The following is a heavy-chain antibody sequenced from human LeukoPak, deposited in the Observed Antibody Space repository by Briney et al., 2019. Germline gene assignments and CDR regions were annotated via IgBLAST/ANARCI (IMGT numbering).Heavy chain of an antibody. D-gene: IGHD5-24*01. CDR1: GYTFTSNY. CDR3: ARDNSVRDEAWWFNP. V-gene: IGHV1-46*01. J-gene: IGHJ5*02. CDR2: ISSSGGST. Sequence: RGASVKVSCKAFGYTFTSNYMHWVRQAPGQGPEWMGVISSSGGSTTYAQKFQGRVTLTRDMSTSTDYLELSSLRSEDTAVYYCARDNSVRDEAWWFNPWGQGTLVTVSS.